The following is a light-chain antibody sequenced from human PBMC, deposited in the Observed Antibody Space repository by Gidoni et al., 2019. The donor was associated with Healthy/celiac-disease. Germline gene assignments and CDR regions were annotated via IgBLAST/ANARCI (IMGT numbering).Light chain of an antibody. CDR3: QQYGSSQT. CDR2: GAS. V-gene: IGKV3-20*01. J-gene: IGKJ1*01. Sequence: ELVLPPSPGTLSLSPGERATLSCRASQSVSSSYLAWYQQKPGQAPRLLIYGASSRATGIPDRFSGSGSGTDFTLTISRLEPEDVAVYYCQQYGSSQTFGQGTKVEIK. CDR1: QSVSSSY.